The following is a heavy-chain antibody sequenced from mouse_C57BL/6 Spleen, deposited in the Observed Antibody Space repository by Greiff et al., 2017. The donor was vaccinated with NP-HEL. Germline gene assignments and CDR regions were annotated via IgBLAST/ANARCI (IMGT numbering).Heavy chain of an antibody. CDR3: AKPRTSDDLYYAMDY. J-gene: IGHJ4*01. V-gene: IGHV2-3*01. Sequence: VQLVESGPGLVAPSPSLSITCTASGFSLTSYGVSWVRQPPGKGLEWLGVICAGGSTNYHSALMTRLSISKDNSKSQVYIELNSLQTEDTATYFCAKPRTSDDLYYAMDYWGQGTSVTVSS. CDR1: GFSLTSYG. CDR2: ICAGGST.